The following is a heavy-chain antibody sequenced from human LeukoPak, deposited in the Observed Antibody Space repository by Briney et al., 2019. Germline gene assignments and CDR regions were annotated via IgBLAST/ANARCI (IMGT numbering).Heavy chain of an antibody. Sequence: NPSQTLSLTCTVSGGSISSGDYYWSWIRQPPGKGLEWIGYIFYSGSTYYSPSLKSRLTISVDTSMNQFSLKLSSVTAADTAVYYCAREALLRTGFDYWGQGTLVTVSS. V-gene: IGHV4-30-4*08. CDR3: AREALLRTGFDY. CDR1: GGSISSGDYY. CDR2: IFYSGST. J-gene: IGHJ4*02.